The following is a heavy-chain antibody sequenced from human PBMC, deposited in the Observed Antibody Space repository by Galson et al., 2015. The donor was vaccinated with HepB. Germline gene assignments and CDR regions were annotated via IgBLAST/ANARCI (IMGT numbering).Heavy chain of an antibody. V-gene: IGHV1-69*10. CDR3: ARIPYYDILTGYSPNYYYYMDV. CDR1: GGTFSSYA. CDR2: IIPILGIA. J-gene: IGHJ6*03. Sequence: SVKVSCKASGGTFSSYAISWVRQAPGQGLEWMGGIIPILGIANYAQKFQGRVTITADKSTSTAYMELSSLRSEDTAVYYCARIPYYDILTGYSPNYYYYMDVWGKGTTVTVSS. D-gene: IGHD3-9*01.